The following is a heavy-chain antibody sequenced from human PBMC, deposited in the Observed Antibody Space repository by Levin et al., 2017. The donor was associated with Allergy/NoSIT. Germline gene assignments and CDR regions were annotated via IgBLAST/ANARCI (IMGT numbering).Heavy chain of an antibody. V-gene: IGHV4-39*01. Sequence: AGGSLRLSCTVSGGSINNSSYYWGWIRQPPGKGLEWIGSIYYSGSTHYNPSLKSRVTTSVDTSKNQFSLKMRSVTAADTAVYYCARRGYYDSSGFFVDYWGQGTVVTVSA. D-gene: IGHD3-22*01. CDR1: GGSINNSSYY. CDR3: ARRGYYDSSGFFVDY. CDR2: IYYSGST. J-gene: IGHJ4*02.